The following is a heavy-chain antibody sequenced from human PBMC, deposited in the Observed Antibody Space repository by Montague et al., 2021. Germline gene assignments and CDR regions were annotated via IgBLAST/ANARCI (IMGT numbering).Heavy chain of an antibody. CDR1: GGSISSSSYY. J-gene: IGHJ6*02. V-gene: IGHV4-39*01. Sequence: SETLSLTCTVSGGSISSSSYYWGWIRQPPGTGLEWIGSIYYSGSTYYNPSLKSRVTISVDTSKNQFSLKLGSVTAADTAVYYCARHVIGNYGMDVWGQGTTVTVSS. CDR2: IYYSGST. CDR3: ARHVIGNYGMDV. D-gene: IGHD3-16*02.